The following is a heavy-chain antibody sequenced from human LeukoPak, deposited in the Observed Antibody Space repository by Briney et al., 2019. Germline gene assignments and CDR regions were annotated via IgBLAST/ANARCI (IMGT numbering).Heavy chain of an antibody. D-gene: IGHD3-10*01. Sequence: ASVKVSCKASGYTFTGYYMHWVRQAPGQGLEWMGWINPNSGGTNYAQKFQGRVTMTRDTSISTAYMELSRLRSDDTAVYYCAKALSSGSYYPDYFDYWGQGTLVTVSS. V-gene: IGHV1-2*02. CDR3: AKALSSGSYYPDYFDY. J-gene: IGHJ4*02. CDR2: INPNSGGT. CDR1: GYTFTGYY.